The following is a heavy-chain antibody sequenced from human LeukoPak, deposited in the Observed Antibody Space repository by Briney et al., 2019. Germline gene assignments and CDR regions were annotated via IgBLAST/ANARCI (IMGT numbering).Heavy chain of an antibody. CDR3: AGASYDSSGVH. V-gene: IGHV4-59*01. CDR2: IYYSGST. Sequence: SETLSLTCTVSGGSISSYYWSWIRQPPGKGLEWIGYIYYSGSTNYNPSLKSRVTISVDTSKNQVSLKLSSVTAADTAVYYCAGASYDSSGVHWGQGTLVTVSS. D-gene: IGHD3-22*01. J-gene: IGHJ4*02. CDR1: GGSISSYY.